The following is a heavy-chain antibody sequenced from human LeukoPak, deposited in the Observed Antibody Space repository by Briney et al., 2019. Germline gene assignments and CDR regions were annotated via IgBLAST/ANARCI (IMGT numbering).Heavy chain of an antibody. CDR2: ISYSGST. D-gene: IGHD2-2*01. V-gene: IGHV4-61*01. J-gene: IGHJ5*02. CDR1: GGSVSSGSYY. Sequence: TSETLSLTCTVSGGSVSSGSYYWSWIRQPPGKGLEWIGCISYSGSTNYNPSLKSRVTISVDTSKNQFSLRLSSVTAADTAEYYCAMGYCTRTSCYSALTWGQGTLVTVSS. CDR3: AMGYCTRTSCYSALT.